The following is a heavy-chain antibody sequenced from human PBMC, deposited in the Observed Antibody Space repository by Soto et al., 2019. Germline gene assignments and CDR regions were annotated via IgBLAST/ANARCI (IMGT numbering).Heavy chain of an antibody. D-gene: IGHD3-10*01. Sequence: PSETLSLTCTVSGGSIGRSVYYWGWIRQAPGKGLEWIGTIYYTENTYYNPSLNSRVTISVDTSKNQFSLKVTSVTAADTAVYYCARHDPRAPLYYYFMDVWGKGTTVTVSS. CDR3: ARHDPRAPLYYYFMDV. CDR2: IYYTENT. V-gene: IGHV4-39*01. J-gene: IGHJ6*03. CDR1: GGSIGRSVYY.